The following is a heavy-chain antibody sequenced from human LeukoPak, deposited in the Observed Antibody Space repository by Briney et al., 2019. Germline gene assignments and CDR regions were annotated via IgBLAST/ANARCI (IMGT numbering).Heavy chain of an antibody. CDR2: ISYDGSNK. V-gene: IGHV3-30-3*01. CDR3: ARVLRDFWSGYYRAIDY. CDR1: GFTFSSYA. Sequence: PGGSLRLSCAASGFTFSSYAMHWVRQAPGKGLEWVAVISYDGSNKYYADSVKGRFTISRDNSKNTLYLQMNSLRAEDAAVYYCARVLRDFWSGYYRAIDYWGQGTLVTVSS. D-gene: IGHD3-3*01. J-gene: IGHJ4*02.